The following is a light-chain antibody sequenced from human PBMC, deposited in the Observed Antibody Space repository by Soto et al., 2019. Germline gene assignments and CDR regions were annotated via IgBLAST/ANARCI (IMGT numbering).Light chain of an antibody. V-gene: IGKV3-20*01. CDR3: QQYTGPPTT. CDR1: QSVSSSY. CDR2: GAS. J-gene: IGKJ5*01. Sequence: EIVLTQSPGTLSLSPGERATLSCRARQSVSSSYLAWYQQRPGQAPRLLIYGASTRAAGIPDRFSGSGSGTDFTLTITRLEPEDSAVYFCQQYTGPPTTFGQGTRLEIK.